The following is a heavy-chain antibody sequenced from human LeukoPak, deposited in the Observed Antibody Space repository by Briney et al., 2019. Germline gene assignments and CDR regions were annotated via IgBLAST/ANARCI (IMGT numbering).Heavy chain of an antibody. CDR2: ISAYNGNT. V-gene: IGHV1-18*04. CDR3: ARDSMVRGVYYYYGMGV. J-gene: IGHJ6*04. D-gene: IGHD3-10*01. CDR1: GYTFTSYG. Sequence: ASVKVSCKASGYTFTSYGISWVRQAPGQGLEWMGWISAYNGNTNYAQKLQGRVTMTTDTSTSTAYMELRSLRSDDTAVYYCARDSMVRGVYYYYGMGVWRKGATVTVSS.